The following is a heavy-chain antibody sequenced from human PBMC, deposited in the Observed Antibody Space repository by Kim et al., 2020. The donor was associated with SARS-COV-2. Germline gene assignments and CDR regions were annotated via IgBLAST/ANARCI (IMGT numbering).Heavy chain of an antibody. CDR3: ARLAGGITMVRGVISDGAFDI. D-gene: IGHD3-10*01. J-gene: IGHJ3*02. Sequence: SETLSLTCTVSGGSISSYYWSWIRQPPGKGLEWIGYIYYSGSTNYNPSLKSRVTISVDTSKNQFSLKLSSVTAADTAVYYCARLAGGITMVRGVISDGAFDICGQGTMVTVSS. CDR1: GGSISSYY. V-gene: IGHV4-59*08. CDR2: IYYSGST.